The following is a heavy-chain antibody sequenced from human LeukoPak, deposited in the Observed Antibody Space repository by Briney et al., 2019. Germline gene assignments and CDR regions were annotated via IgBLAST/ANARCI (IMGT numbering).Heavy chain of an antibody. D-gene: IGHD3-22*01. CDR3: ARGFPYYYDSSGYVDY. CDR2: ISYDGSNK. CDR1: GFPFSSYA. J-gene: IGHJ4*02. Sequence: GGSLRLSCAASGFPFSSYAMHWVRQAPGKGLEWVAVISYDGSNKYYADSVKGRFTISRDNSKNTLYLQMNSLRAEDTAVYYCARGFPYYYDSSGYVDYWGQGTLVTVSS. V-gene: IGHV3-30-3*01.